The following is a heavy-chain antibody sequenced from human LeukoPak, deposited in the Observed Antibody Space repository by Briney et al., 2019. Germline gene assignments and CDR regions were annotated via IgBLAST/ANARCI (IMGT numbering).Heavy chain of an antibody. CDR3: AGSSWYPRDSDY. Sequence: SETLSLTCTVSGGSISSYYWSWIRQPPGKGLEWIGYIYYSGSTNYNPSLKSRVTISVDTSKNQFSLKLSSVTAADTAVYYCAGSSWYPRDSDYWGQGTLVTVSS. CDR1: GGSISSYY. D-gene: IGHD6-13*01. V-gene: IGHV4-59*12. CDR2: IYYSGST. J-gene: IGHJ4*02.